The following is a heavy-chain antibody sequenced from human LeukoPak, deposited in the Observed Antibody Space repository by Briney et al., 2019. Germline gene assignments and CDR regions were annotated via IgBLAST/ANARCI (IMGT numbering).Heavy chain of an antibody. CDR1: GGTFSSYA. V-gene: IGHV1-18*01. CDR2: ISAYNGNT. CDR3: ARGPHFGWFGELLGVYFDY. Sequence: ASVKVSCKASGGTFSSYAISWVRQAPGQGLEWMGWISAYNGNTNYAQKLQGRVTMTTDTSTSTAYMELRSLRSDDTAVYYCARGPHFGWFGELLGVYFDYWGQGTLVTVSS. J-gene: IGHJ4*02. D-gene: IGHD3-10*01.